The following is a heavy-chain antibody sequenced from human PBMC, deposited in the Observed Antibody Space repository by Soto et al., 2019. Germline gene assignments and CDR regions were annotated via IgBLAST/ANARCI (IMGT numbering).Heavy chain of an antibody. CDR1: GGSISRGSYY. Sequence: PSETRSLTCTVSGGSISRGSYYCGWVRQPPTQGLEWIANMHYSASNKYNPPLKTRVTISLDTSKNQFSLELTSVTAADTAVYYCARSGDSSGWYYYYMDVWGKGTMV. CDR2: MHYSASN. D-gene: IGHD6-19*01. CDR3: ARSGDSSGWYYYYMDV. J-gene: IGHJ6*03. V-gene: IGHV4-39*01.